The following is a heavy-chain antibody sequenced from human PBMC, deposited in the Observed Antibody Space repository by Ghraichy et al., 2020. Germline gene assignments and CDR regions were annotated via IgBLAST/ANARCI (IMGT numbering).Heavy chain of an antibody. V-gene: IGHV3-33*06. D-gene: IGHD2-15*01. CDR3: AKGTERLMAAKEGYCYCMDV. J-gene: IGHJ6*02. CDR2: IWYGGSNK. CDR1: GFTFSSYG. Sequence: GGSLRLSCAASGFTFSSYGMHWVRQAPGKGLEWVAVIWYGGSNKYYADSVKGRFTISRDNSKNTLYLQMNSLRAEDTAVYYCAKGTERLMAAKEGYCYCMDVWGQGTTVTVSS.